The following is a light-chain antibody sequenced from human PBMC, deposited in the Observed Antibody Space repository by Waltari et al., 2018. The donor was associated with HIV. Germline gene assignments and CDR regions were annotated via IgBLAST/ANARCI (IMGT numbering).Light chain of an antibody. CDR1: SSGFGGYNY. Sequence: QSALTQPRSVSGSPGQSVTISCTGTSSGFGGYNYVSWYQQHPNKAPKLMIYDVTKRPSGFPDRFSGSKSGNTASLTISGLQADDEADYYCCAYAGSYTLFGGGTKVTVL. J-gene: IGLJ3*02. V-gene: IGLV2-11*01. CDR3: CAYAGSYTL. CDR2: DVT.